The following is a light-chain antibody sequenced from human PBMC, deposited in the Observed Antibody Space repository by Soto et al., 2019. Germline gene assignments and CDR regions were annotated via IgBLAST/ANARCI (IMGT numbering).Light chain of an antibody. Sequence: QSVLNQPASVSGAAGESITIFCTGTSSDVGGYNYVSWYQHHPGKAPNLMIYDVSNRPSGVSNRFSGSKSGDTASLIISGLQALDEADYYCSTYTSSSTLSTYVFGTGTKVTVL. CDR2: DVS. V-gene: IGLV2-14*03. CDR1: SSDVGGYNY. J-gene: IGLJ1*01. CDR3: STYTSSSTLSTYV.